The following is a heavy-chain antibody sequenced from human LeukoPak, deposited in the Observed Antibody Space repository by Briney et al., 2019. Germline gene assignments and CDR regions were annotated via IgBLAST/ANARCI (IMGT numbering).Heavy chain of an antibody. Sequence: SSETLSLTCTVSGASISSFYWSWIRQPPGKGLEWIGEINHSGSTNYNPSLKSRVTISVDTSKNQFSLKLSSVTAADTAVYYCARRRLLDYWGQGTLVTVSS. J-gene: IGHJ4*02. CDR3: ARRRLLDY. D-gene: IGHD4-11*01. V-gene: IGHV4-34*01. CDR1: GASISSFY. CDR2: INHSGST.